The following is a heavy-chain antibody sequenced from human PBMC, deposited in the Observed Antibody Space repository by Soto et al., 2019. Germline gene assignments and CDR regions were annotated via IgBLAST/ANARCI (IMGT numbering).Heavy chain of an antibody. J-gene: IGHJ4*02. CDR3: ASVRGDSDGNPYPFDY. CDR1: EFTLSRYA. Sequence: GSLRLPCPGLEFTLSRYAMSWVRPAPGKGLDWVSAISGSGGSTYNADSVQGRFTISRDNSKNTLYQQMYSLRASDPAVYYCASVRGDSDGNPYPFDYWGKGTLVTVSS. CDR2: ISGSGGST. V-gene: IGHV3-23*01. D-gene: IGHD5-18*01.